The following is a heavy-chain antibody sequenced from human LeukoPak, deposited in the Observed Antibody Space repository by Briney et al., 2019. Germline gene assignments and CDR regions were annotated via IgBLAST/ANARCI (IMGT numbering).Heavy chain of an antibody. CDR1: GYSFSTYW. D-gene: IGHD6-19*01. CDR2: IYPGDSET. V-gene: IGHV5-51*01. J-gene: IGHJ3*02. Sequence: GESLKISCKGSGYSFSTYWVGWVRQLPGTGLEWIGIIYPGDSETRYSPSFQGQVTISADKSIRTAFLQWSSLKASDTAMYYCASASSGWGGALDIWGQGTMVTVSS. CDR3: ASASSGWGGALDI.